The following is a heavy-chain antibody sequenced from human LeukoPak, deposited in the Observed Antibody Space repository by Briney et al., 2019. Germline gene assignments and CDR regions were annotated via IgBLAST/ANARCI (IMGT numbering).Heavy chain of an antibody. D-gene: IGHD2-15*01. CDR3: ARLYLSGGNCFDY. CDR2: IYYSGST. CDR1: GGSISSSSYY. V-gene: IGHV4-39*01. J-gene: IGHJ4*02. Sequence: SETLSLTCTVSGGSISSSSYYWGWIRQPPGKGLEWIGSIYYSGSTYYNPSLKSRVTISVDTSKNQFSLKLTSVTAADTAIYYCARLYLSGGNCFDYWGQGTLVTVSS.